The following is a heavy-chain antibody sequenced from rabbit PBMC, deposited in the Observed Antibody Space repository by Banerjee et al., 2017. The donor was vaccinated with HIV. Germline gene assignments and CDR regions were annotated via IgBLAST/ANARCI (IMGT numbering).Heavy chain of an antibody. CDR3: ARGVVGYGVVGDATYFSL. CDR2: IYTSSGST. D-gene: IGHD6-1*01. J-gene: IGHJ4*01. V-gene: IGHV1S40*01. Sequence: QSLEESGGGLVQPEGSLTLTCTASGFSFSSSYWMYWVRQAPGKGLELIACIYTSSGSTYYASWAKGRFTISKTSSTTVTLQMTSLTAADTATYFCARGVVGYGVVGDATYFSLWGPGTLVTVS. CDR1: GFSFSSSYW.